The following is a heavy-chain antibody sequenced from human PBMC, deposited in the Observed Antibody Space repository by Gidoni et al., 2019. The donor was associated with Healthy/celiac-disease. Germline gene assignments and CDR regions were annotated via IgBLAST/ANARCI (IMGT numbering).Heavy chain of an antibody. CDR1: GGSISSSSYS. J-gene: IGHJ4*02. CDR2: IYYSGST. CDR3: ARQEGSSGWYATVDY. Sequence: QLQLQESGPGLVKPSETLSLTCTVSGGSISSSSYSWGWIRQPPGKGLEWIGSIYYSGSTYYNPSLKSRVTISVDTSKNQFSLKLSSVTAADTAVYYCARQEGSSGWYATVDYWGQGTLVTVSS. D-gene: IGHD6-19*01. V-gene: IGHV4-39*01.